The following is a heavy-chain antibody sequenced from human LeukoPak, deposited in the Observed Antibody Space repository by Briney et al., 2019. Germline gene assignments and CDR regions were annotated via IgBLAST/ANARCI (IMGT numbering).Heavy chain of an antibody. Sequence: ASVKVSCKASGYTFTGYYMHWVRQAPGQGLEWMGRINPNSGGTNYAQKFQGRVTMTRDTSISTAYMELSRLRSDDTAVYYCARGGVEYSSSSEADYWGQGTLVTVPS. CDR2: INPNSGGT. J-gene: IGHJ4*02. CDR1: GYTFTGYY. CDR3: ARGGVEYSSSSEADY. D-gene: IGHD6-6*01. V-gene: IGHV1-2*06.